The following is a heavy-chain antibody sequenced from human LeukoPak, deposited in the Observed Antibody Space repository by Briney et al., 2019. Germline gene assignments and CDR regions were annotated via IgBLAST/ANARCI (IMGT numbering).Heavy chain of an antibody. Sequence: ASVKVSFKASGYTFTGYYMHWVRQAPGQGLEWMGCINPNSGSGGTNYAQKFQGRVTMTSDTSISTAYMELSRLRSDDTAVYYCARGGVNNWFDPWGQGTLVTVSS. J-gene: IGHJ5*02. D-gene: IGHD1-26*01. CDR3: ARGGVNNWFDP. V-gene: IGHV1-2*02. CDR2: INPNSGSGGT. CDR1: GYTFTGYY.